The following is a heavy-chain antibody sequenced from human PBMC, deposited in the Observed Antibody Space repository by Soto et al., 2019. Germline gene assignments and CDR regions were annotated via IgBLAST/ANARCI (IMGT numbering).Heavy chain of an antibody. J-gene: IGHJ4*02. CDR3: AHRPRGYSYHFDY. CDR1: GFSLTTRGVG. Sequence: QITLKESGPTLVKPTQTLTLTCTFSGFSLTTRGVGVGWIRQPPGKALEWLALIYWDDDEGYCPSLKSRLTITKDPSKNQVVLTTTNMDPVDTATYYCAHRPRGYSYHFDYWGQGTLVTVSS. V-gene: IGHV2-5*02. D-gene: IGHD5-18*01. CDR2: IYWDDDE.